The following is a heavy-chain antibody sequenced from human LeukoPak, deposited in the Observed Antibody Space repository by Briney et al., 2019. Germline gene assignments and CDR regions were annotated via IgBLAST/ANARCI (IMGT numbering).Heavy chain of an antibody. CDR2: ISSDGRNI. J-gene: IGHJ4*02. D-gene: IGHD3-10*01. CDR3: SREIKVGEFYQWNFDY. V-gene: IGHV3-30*04. CDR1: GFTFSRYG. Sequence: PGGSLRLSCAASGFTFSRYGMHWVRQAPGKGLEWVAVISSDGRNIFYGDSLKGRFTISRDNSKNTLFLQMNSLSSKDTDVYYCSREIKVGEFYQWNFDYWGQGTLVTVYS.